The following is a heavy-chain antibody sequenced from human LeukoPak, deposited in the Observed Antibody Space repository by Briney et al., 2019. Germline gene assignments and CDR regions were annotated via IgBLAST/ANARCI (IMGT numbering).Heavy chain of an antibody. Sequence: SETLSLTCTVSGGSIRSGDYYWNWILQPPLKDLECIGYIFYSGSAYYNPSLKSRVTISVDKSKNQFSLKLTSVTAADTAVYSCARIDYADYVLGGMDVWGKGTTVTVSS. J-gene: IGHJ6*04. CDR3: ARIDYADYVLGGMDV. CDR2: IFYSGSA. V-gene: IGHV4-30-4*01. CDR1: GGSIRSGDYY. D-gene: IGHD4-17*01.